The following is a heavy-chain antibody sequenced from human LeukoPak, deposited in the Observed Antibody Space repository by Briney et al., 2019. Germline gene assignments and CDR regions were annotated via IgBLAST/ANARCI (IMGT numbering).Heavy chain of an antibody. Sequence: SETLSLTCSVSGGSINRYYFSWIRQSAGKGLEWIGRIYSNGSPDYNPSLNSRVTMSVDTSKNQVSLKLYSMTAADTAVYYCARAHASGYFDVFDIWGQGTMVTVSS. CDR3: ARAHASGYFDVFDI. D-gene: IGHD3-22*01. J-gene: IGHJ3*02. CDR1: GGSINRYY. CDR2: IYSNGSP. V-gene: IGHV4-4*07.